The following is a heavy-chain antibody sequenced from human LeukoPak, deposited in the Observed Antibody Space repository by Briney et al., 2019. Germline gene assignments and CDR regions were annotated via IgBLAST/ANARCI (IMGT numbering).Heavy chain of an antibody. CDR2: INHSGST. CDR3: AVTFIAAAGDDAFDI. CDR1: GGSFSGYY. V-gene: IGHV4-34*01. D-gene: IGHD6-13*01. J-gene: IGHJ3*02. Sequence: SETLSLTCAVYGGSFSGYYWSWIRQPPGKGLEWIGEINHSGSTNYNPSLKSRVTISVDTSKNQFSRKLSSVTAADTAVYYCAVTFIAAAGDDAFDIWGQGTMVTVSS.